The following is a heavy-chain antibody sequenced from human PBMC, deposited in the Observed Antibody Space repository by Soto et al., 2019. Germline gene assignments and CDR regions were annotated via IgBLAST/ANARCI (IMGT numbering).Heavy chain of an antibody. J-gene: IGHJ5*02. CDR1: GFTFSSYS. V-gene: IGHV3-21*01. CDR3: ARDALRPGSWFDP. Sequence: VGSLRLSCAASGFTFSSYSMNWVRQAPGKGLEWVSSISSSSSYIYYADSVKGRFTISRDNAKNSLYLQMNSLRAEDTAVYYCARDALRPGSWFDPWGQGTLVPVSS. CDR2: ISSSSSYI. D-gene: IGHD6-6*01.